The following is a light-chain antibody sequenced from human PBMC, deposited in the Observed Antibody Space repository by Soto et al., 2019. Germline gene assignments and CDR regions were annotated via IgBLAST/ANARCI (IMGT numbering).Light chain of an antibody. Sequence: AIRLTQSPSSLSASTGDRVTIPCRASQGISSYLAWYQQKPGKAPKLLIYAASTLQSGVPSRVSGSGSGTDFTLTISCLQSADLETDDCQQYYTYPWTFGQGTKVDIK. CDR3: QQYYTYPWT. J-gene: IGKJ1*01. CDR2: AAS. V-gene: IGKV1-8*01. CDR1: QGISSY.